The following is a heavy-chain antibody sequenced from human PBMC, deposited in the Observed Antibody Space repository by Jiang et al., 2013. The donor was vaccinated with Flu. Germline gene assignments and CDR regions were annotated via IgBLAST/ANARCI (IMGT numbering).Heavy chain of an antibody. CDR1: GGSLSSGTSY. CDR3: ARISSGWQRDFDY. J-gene: IGHJ4*02. CDR2: IDTSGTT. Sequence: PGLVKPSQTLSLICTVSGGSLSSGTSYWSWIRQPAGRGLEWIGRIDTSGTTYYNTSLRTRVTISLDTSKNQFSLRLYSVTAADTAVYYCARISSGWQRDFDYWGQGSLVTVSS. D-gene: IGHD6-19*01. V-gene: IGHV4-61*02.